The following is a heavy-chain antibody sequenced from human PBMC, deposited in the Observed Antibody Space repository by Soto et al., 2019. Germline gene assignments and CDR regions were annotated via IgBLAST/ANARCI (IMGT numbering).Heavy chain of an antibody. CDR3: ARAGGLGAVAVDY. V-gene: IGHV4-30-2*01. J-gene: IGHJ4*02. CDR2: IYHSGST. D-gene: IGHD6-19*01. CDR1: GGSISSGGYS. Sequence: QLQLQESGSGLVKPSQTLSLTCAVSGGSISSGGYSWSWIRQPPGKGLEWIGYIYHSGSTYYNPSLKSRVTITGDRSKNQFSLKLRSVTAADTAVYYCARAGGLGAVAVDYWGQGTLVTVSS.